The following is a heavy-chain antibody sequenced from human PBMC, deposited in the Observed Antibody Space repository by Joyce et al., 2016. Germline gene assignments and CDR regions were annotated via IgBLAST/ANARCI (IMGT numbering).Heavy chain of an antibody. CDR2: IYPGDSRT. Sequence: EVQLVQSGAEVQKPGESLKISCKSSGFSFNGYWIAWVRQMPGKGLEWMGNIYPGDSRTRYSPSFQGQVTISADKSINTAYLHWSSLKASDTAIYYCARVISHSHFDTRGQGTLVTVSS. J-gene: IGHJ4*02. V-gene: IGHV5-51*01. D-gene: IGHD2-21*01. CDR3: ARVISHSHFDT. CDR1: GFSFNGYW.